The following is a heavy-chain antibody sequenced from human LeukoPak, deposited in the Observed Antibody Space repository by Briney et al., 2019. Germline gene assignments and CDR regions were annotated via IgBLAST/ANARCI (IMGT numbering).Heavy chain of an antibody. D-gene: IGHD5-12*01. CDR1: GGSISSYY. Sequence: PSETLSLTCTVSGGSISSYYWSRIRQPAGKGLEWIGRIYTSGSTNYNPSLKSRVTMSVDTSKNQFSLKLSSVTAADTAVYYCARDLRGYDRSWFDPWGQGTLVTVSS. V-gene: IGHV4-4*07. CDR3: ARDLRGYDRSWFDP. J-gene: IGHJ5*02. CDR2: IYTSGST.